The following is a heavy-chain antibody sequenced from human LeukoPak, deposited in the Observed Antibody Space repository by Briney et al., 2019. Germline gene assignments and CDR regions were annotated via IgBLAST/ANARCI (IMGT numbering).Heavy chain of an antibody. Sequence: GGSLRLSCVASGFTFSSYSMNWVRQASGKGLEWVSSISSVGGYIYYADSLKGRFTISRDDAKNSVYLQMSSLRAEDTAVYYCARGGYSYGHNWFDPWGQGTLVTVSS. D-gene: IGHD5-18*01. CDR2: ISSVGGYI. V-gene: IGHV3-21*03. J-gene: IGHJ5*02. CDR1: GFTFSSYS. CDR3: ARGGYSYGHNWFDP.